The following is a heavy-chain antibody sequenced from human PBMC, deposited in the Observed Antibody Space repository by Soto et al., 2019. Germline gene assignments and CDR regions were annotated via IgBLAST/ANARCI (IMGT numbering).Heavy chain of an antibody. Sequence: SETLSLTCAVYGGSFSGYYWSWIRQPPGKGLEWIGEINHSGSTNYNPSLKSRVTISVDTSKNQFSLKLSSVTAADTAVYYCARIKVMITFGGVIVKGAFDIWGQGTMVTVSS. CDR2: INHSGST. CDR1: GGSFSGYY. D-gene: IGHD3-16*02. V-gene: IGHV4-34*01. CDR3: ARIKVMITFGGVIVKGAFDI. J-gene: IGHJ3*02.